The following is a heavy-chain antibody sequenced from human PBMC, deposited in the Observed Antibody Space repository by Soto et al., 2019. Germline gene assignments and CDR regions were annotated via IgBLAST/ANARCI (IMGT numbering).Heavy chain of an antibody. CDR2: ISYDGSNK. D-gene: IGHD5-18*01. CDR3: ARDTQDTAMATTPDY. Sequence: GGSLRLSCAASGFTFSSYAMHWVRQAPDKGLEWVAVISYDGSNKYYADSVKGRFTISRDNSKNTLYLQMNSLRAEDTAVYYCARDTQDTAMATTPDYWGQGTLVTVSS. J-gene: IGHJ4*02. V-gene: IGHV3-30-3*01. CDR1: GFTFSSYA.